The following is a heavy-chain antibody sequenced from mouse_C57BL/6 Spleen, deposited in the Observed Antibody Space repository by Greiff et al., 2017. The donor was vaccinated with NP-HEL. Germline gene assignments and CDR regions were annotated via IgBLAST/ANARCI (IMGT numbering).Heavy chain of an antibody. CDR1: GYSITSGYY. Sequence: EVQRVESGPGLVKPSQSLSLTCSVTGYSITSGYYWNWIRQFPGNKLEWMGYISYDGSNNYNPSLKNRISITRDTSKNQFFLKLNSVTTEDTATYYCARGGYYGSRSYWYFDVWGTGTTVTVSS. CDR3: ARGGYYGSRSYWYFDV. CDR2: ISYDGSN. D-gene: IGHD1-1*01. V-gene: IGHV3-6*01. J-gene: IGHJ1*03.